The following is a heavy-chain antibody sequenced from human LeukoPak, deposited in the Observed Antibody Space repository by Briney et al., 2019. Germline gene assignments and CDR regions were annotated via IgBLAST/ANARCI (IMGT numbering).Heavy chain of an antibody. V-gene: IGHV1-69*01. CDR2: IIPIFGTA. D-gene: IGHD1-26*01. J-gene: IGHJ4*02. CDR3: ARKLSSGSYMNY. Sequence: ASVKVSCEASGGTFSSYAISWVRQAPGQGLEWMGGIIPIFGTANYAQKFQGRVTITADESTSTAYMELSSLRSEDTAVYYCARKLSSGSYMNYWGQGTLVTVSS. CDR1: GGTFSSYA.